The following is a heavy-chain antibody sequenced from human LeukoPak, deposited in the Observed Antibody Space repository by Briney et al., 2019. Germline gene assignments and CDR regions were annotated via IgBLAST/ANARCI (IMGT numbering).Heavy chain of an antibody. D-gene: IGHD3-10*01. J-gene: IGHJ5*02. CDR1: GFTFSNYG. Sequence: PGRSLRLSCAASGFTFSNYGMEWVRQAPGKGLEWVAAISYDGSNKNYADSVKGRFTLSRDNSRNTLYLQMNSLRAEDTAVYYCAKEGTPQVSTWYDLWGQGTQVIVSS. CDR3: AKEGTPQVSTWYDL. CDR2: ISYDGSNK. V-gene: IGHV3-30*18.